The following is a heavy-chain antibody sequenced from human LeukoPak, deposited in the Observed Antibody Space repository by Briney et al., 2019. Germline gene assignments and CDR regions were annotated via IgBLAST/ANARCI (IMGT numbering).Heavy chain of an antibody. Sequence: GGSLRLSCAASGFTFSSYAMSWVRQAPGKGLEWVSYISSSSSYTNYADSVKGRFTISRDNAKNSLYLQMNSLRAEDTAVYYCARDYSTNPEGADYWGQGTLVTVSS. CDR1: GFTFSSYA. CDR3: ARDYSTNPEGADY. V-gene: IGHV3-21*05. CDR2: ISSSSSYT. J-gene: IGHJ4*02. D-gene: IGHD6-13*01.